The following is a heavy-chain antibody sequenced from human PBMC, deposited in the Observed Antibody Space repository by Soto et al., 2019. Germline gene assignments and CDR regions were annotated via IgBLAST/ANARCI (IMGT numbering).Heavy chain of an antibody. Sequence: RRLSCAASGFTFSSYGMHWVRQAPGKGLEWVAVISYDGSNKYYADSVKGRFTISRDNSKNTLYLQMNSLRAEDTAVYYCAKETAMYYDFWGGYGPNVYYGMDVWGQGTTVTVSS. V-gene: IGHV3-30*18. D-gene: IGHD3-3*01. CDR1: GFTFSSYG. CDR3: AKETAMYYDFWGGYGPNVYYGMDV. J-gene: IGHJ6*02. CDR2: ISYDGSNK.